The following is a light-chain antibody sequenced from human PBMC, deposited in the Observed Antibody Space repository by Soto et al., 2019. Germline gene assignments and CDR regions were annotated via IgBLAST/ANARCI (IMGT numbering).Light chain of an antibody. Sequence: EVVLTQSPATLSVSPGDRATLSCRASQYIVSAVAWYHQRSGQAPRILIFDASIRVPTTPARFSGSVAGTEFTLTISGLESEDFAVDFCQQYGDRPRTFGQGTKVDIK. J-gene: IGKJ1*01. CDR1: QYIVSA. V-gene: IGKV3-15*01. CDR3: QQYGDRPRT. CDR2: DAS.